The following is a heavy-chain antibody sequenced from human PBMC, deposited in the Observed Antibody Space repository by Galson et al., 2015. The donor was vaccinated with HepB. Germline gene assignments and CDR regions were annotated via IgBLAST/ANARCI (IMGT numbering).Heavy chain of an antibody. CDR3: AREGDYFDY. J-gene: IGHJ4*02. D-gene: IGHD3-16*01. CDR2: ISTTTSYI. V-gene: IGHV3-21*01. CDR1: GFTFSTYS. Sequence: SLRLSCAASGFTFSTYSMHWVRQAPGKGLEWVSSISTTTSYIYYADSVKGRFTISRDNAKNSLYLQMSSLRAEDTAVYYCAREGDYFDYWGQGTLVTVSS.